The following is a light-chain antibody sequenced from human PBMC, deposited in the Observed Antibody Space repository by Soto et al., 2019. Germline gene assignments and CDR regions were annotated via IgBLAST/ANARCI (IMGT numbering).Light chain of an antibody. Sequence: QSVLTQPRSVSGSPGQSVTISCTGTSSDVGGYNYVSWYQQHPGKAPKLMIYDVSKRPSGVPDRFSGSKSGNTASLTISGLQPEDEADYYCCSYGGSYYVLGRGTKVT. CDR2: DVS. V-gene: IGLV2-11*01. CDR3: CSYGGSYYV. CDR1: SSDVGGYNY. J-gene: IGLJ1*01.